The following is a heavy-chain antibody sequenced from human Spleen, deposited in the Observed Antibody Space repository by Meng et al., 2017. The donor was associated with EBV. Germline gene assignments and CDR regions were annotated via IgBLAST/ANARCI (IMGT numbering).Heavy chain of an antibody. CDR2: IHHSGST. V-gene: IGHV4-4*02. CDR1: GGSISTDSW. Sequence: QGQLQESGRGRVKPSGTLSLTCVVSGGSISTDSWWSWVRQPPGKGLEWIGEIHHSGSTNYNPSLKSRVSMSLDKSKSQFSLRLSSMTAADTAVYYCARANLKDLLRTYFDFWGQGTLVTVSS. D-gene: IGHD1-26*01. J-gene: IGHJ4*02. CDR3: ARANLKDLLRTYFDF.